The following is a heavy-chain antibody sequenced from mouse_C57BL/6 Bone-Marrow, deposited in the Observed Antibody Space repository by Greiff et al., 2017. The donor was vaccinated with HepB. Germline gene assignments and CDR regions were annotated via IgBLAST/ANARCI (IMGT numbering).Heavy chain of an antibody. Sequence: EVHLVESGGGLVQPGGSLKLSCAASGFTFSDYYMYWVRQTPEKRLEWVAYISNGGGSTYYPDTVKGRFTISRDNAKNTLYLQMSRLKSEDTAMYYCARHGSRGSSTDYYAMDYWGQGTSVTVSS. D-gene: IGHD1-1*01. CDR2: ISNGGGST. V-gene: IGHV5-12*01. CDR3: ARHGSRGSSTDYYAMDY. J-gene: IGHJ4*01. CDR1: GFTFSDYY.